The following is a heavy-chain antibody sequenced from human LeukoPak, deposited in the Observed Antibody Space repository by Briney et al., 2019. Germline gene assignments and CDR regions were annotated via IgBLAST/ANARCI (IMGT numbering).Heavy chain of an antibody. Sequence: PGGSLRLSCAASGFTFSSYCTNWVRQAPGKGLEWVSSISETGRSTYYTHSVKGRFTVSRDNSKNTLYLQMNNVRVEDTAIYYCGKDFEPALIGVFDGWGRGTQVTVSS. D-gene: IGHD3-16*01. V-gene: IGHV3-23*01. CDR2: ISETGRST. CDR3: GKDFEPALIGVFDG. CDR1: GFTFSSYC. J-gene: IGHJ2*01.